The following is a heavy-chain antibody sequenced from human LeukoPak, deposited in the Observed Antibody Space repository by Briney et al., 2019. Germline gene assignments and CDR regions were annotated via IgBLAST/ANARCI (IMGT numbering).Heavy chain of an antibody. CDR3: ARHKDVDTAMVGY. CDR2: IDPSDSYT. V-gene: IGHV5-10-1*01. Sequence: GESLKISCKGSGYSFTSYWISWVRQMPGKGLEWMGRIDPSDSYTNYSPSSQGHVTISADKSISTAYLQWSSLKASDTAMYYCARHKDVDTAMVGYWGQGTLVTVSS. CDR1: GYSFTSYW. J-gene: IGHJ4*02. D-gene: IGHD5-18*01.